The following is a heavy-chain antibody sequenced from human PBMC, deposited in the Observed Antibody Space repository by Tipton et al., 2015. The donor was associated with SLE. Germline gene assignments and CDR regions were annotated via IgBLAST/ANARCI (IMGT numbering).Heavy chain of an antibody. CDR2: VFYSGTS. CDR1: GGSISNSNSF. J-gene: IGHJ4*02. Sequence: TLSLTCTFSGGSISNSNSFWGWIRQPPGKGLEWIGGVFYSGTSYYNPSLKSRVTMSVDTAKNQFSPKLTSVTAADTAVYNCVRDRGYAHFDYWGQGTLVTVSS. D-gene: IGHD5-12*01. CDR3: VRDRGYAHFDY. V-gene: IGHV4-39*07.